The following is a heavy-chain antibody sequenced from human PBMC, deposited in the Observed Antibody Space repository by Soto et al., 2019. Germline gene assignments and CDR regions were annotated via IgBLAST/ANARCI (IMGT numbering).Heavy chain of an antibody. CDR1: GYSFTSCW. D-gene: IGHD6-19*01. J-gene: IGHJ6*02. CDR3: ATSPNFYSSGWYAPHYGMDV. Sequence: GESLKISCKGSGYSFTSCWISWVRQMPGKGLEWMGRIDPSDSYTNYSPSFQGHVTISADKSISTAYLQWSSLRASDTAMYYCATSPNFYSSGWYAPHYGMDVWGQGTTVTVSS. CDR2: IDPSDSYT. V-gene: IGHV5-10-1*01.